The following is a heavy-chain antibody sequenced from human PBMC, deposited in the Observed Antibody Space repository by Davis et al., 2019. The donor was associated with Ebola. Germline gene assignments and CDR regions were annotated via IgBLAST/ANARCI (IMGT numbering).Heavy chain of an antibody. J-gene: IGHJ5*02. CDR2: LPGSGGTT. CDR1: GFTFHSYA. CDR3: ASRGVEDYTSSWFDP. D-gene: IGHD3-10*01. V-gene: IGHV3-23*01. Sequence: ESLKIPCAASGFTFHSYAMSWVRQAPGTGLEWVQALPGSGGTTYYADSVKGRFTISRDNSKNTLYLQMNSLRAEDTAVYYCASRGVEDYTSSWFDPWGQGTLVTVSS.